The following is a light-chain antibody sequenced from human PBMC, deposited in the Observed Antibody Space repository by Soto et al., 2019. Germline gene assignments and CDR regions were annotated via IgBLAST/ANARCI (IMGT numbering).Light chain of an antibody. CDR1: QSVSGNY. CDR2: GAY. Sequence: EIVLTQSPVTLSLSPLERATLSCSASQSVSGNYLAWYQQKPGQAPRLLIYGAYNRATGIPDRFSGSGSGTDFTLTISRLEPEDFAVYYCQQYGDTPLTFGGGTKVDIK. CDR3: QQYGDTPLT. V-gene: IGKV3-20*01. J-gene: IGKJ4*01.